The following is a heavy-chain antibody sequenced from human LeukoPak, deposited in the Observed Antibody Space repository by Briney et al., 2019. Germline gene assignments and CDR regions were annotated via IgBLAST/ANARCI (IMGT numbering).Heavy chain of an antibody. D-gene: IGHD3-10*01. J-gene: IGHJ4*02. CDR2: IYSGGNT. CDR1: GFTVSSKY. V-gene: IGHV3-53*01. CDR3: AIWFGELSGY. Sequence: PGGSLRLSCAASGFTVSSKYMHWVRQAPGKGLEWVSVIYSGGNTYYADSVKGRFTISRDNSKNTLYLQMNSLRAEDTAVYYCAIWFGELSGYWGQGTLVTVSS.